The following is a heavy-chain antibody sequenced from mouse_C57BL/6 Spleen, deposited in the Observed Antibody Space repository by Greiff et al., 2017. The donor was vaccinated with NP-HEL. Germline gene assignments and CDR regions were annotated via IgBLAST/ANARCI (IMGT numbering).Heavy chain of an antibody. CDR2: SRNKANDYTT. V-gene: IGHV7-1*01. J-gene: IGHJ3*01. CDR3: ARDATAY. Sequence: EVMLVESGGGLVQSGRSLRLSCATSGFTFSDFYMEWVRQAPGKGLEWIAASRNKANDYTTEYSASVKGRFIVSRDTSQSILYLQMNALRAEDTAIYYCARDATAYWGQGTLVTVSA. CDR1: GFTFSDFY.